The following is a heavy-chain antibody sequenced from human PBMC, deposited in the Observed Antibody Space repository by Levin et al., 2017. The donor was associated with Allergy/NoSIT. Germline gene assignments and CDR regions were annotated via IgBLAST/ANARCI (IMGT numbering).Heavy chain of an antibody. CDR3: ARDGGGSSLYHYYYGMDV. Sequence: GGSLRLSCAASGFTFSSYEMNWVRQAPGKGLEWVSYISSSGSTIYYADSVKGRFTISRDNAKNSLYLQMNSLRAEDTAVYYCARDGGGSSLYHYYYGMDVWGQGTTVTVSS. D-gene: IGHD6-13*01. CDR1: GFTFSSYE. CDR2: ISSSGSTI. V-gene: IGHV3-48*03. J-gene: IGHJ6*02.